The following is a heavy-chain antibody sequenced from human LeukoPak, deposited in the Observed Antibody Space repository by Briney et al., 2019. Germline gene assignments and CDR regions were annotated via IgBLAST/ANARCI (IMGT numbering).Heavy chain of an antibody. J-gene: IGHJ5*02. CDR3: AGVGFWSGYYRLDTWFDP. D-gene: IGHD3-3*01. CDR1: GFTFSSYG. Sequence: GGSLRLSCAASGFTFSSYGMHWVRQAPGKGLEWVAVIWYDGSNKYYADSVKGRFTISRDNAKNSLYLQMNSLRAEDTAVYYCAGVGFWSGYYRLDTWFDPWGQGTLVTVSS. CDR2: IWYDGSNK. V-gene: IGHV3-33*03.